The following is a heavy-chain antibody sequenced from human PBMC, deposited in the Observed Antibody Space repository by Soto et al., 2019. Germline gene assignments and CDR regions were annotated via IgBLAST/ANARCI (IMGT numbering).Heavy chain of an antibody. J-gene: IGHJ6*03. CDR2: MNPNSGNT. Sequence: GASVKVSCKASGYTFTSYDINWVRQATGQGLEWMGWMNPNSGNTGYAQKFQGRVTMTRNTSISTAYMELSSLRSEDTAVYYCAVVPAAIRSYYYYMDVWGKGTPVTVSS. D-gene: IGHD2-2*02. V-gene: IGHV1-8*01. CDR1: GYTFTSYD. CDR3: AVVPAAIRSYYYYMDV.